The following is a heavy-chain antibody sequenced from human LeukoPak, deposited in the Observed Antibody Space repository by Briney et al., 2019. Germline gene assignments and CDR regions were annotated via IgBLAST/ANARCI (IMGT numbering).Heavy chain of an antibody. Sequence: GRSLRLSCAASGFTFDDYAMHWVRQAPGKGLEWVSGISWNSGSIGYADSVKGRFTISRDNAKNSLYLQMNSLRAEDTALYYCAKDIGPDYYGSGSYNWFDPWGQGTLVTVSS. J-gene: IGHJ5*02. CDR2: ISWNSGSI. CDR1: GFTFDDYA. D-gene: IGHD3-10*01. V-gene: IGHV3-9*01. CDR3: AKDIGPDYYGSGSYNWFDP.